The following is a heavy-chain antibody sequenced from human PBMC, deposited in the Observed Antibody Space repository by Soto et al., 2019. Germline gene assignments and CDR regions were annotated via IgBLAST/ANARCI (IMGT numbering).Heavy chain of an antibody. J-gene: IGHJ6*02. CDR3: AGLKGSIWLGNFYYGMDV. CDR1: GFTVNINY. Sequence: EVQVVESGGALVQPGGSLRLSCAASGFTVNINYMSWVRQAPGKGLEWVSAIYSGGTTYYADSLKGRFTISRDNSKNTLYLQINSLRVEDTAVYYCAGLKGSIWLGNFYYGMDVWGQGTTVTVSS. V-gene: IGHV3-66*01. CDR2: IYSGGTT. D-gene: IGHD3-9*01.